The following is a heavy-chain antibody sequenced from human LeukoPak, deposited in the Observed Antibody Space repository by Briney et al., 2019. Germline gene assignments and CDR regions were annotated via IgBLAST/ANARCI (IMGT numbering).Heavy chain of an antibody. V-gene: IGHV4-61*08. CDR1: GGSISSGGYY. CDR2: IYYSGST. Sequence: SQTLSLTCTVSGGSISSGGYYWSWIRQHPGKGLEWIGYIYYSGSTNYNPSLKSRVTISVDTSKNQFSLKLSSVTAADTAVYYCARRKWELDAFDIWGQGTMVTVSS. J-gene: IGHJ3*02. CDR3: ARRKWELDAFDI. D-gene: IGHD1-26*01.